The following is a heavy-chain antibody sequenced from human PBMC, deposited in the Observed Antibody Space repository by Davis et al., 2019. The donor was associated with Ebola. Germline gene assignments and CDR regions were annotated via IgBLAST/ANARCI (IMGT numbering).Heavy chain of an antibody. V-gene: IGHV3-23*01. CDR1: GFTFSSYA. CDR2: ISGSGGST. J-gene: IGHJ4*02. Sequence: PGGSLRLSCAASGFTFSSYAMSWVRQAPGKGLEWVSAISGSGGSTYYADSVKGRFTISRDNSKNTLYLQMNSLRAEDTAVYYCAKALEDPHDFWSGYYTNFDYWGQGTLVTVSS. CDR3: AKALEDPHDFWSGYYTNFDY. D-gene: IGHD3-3*01.